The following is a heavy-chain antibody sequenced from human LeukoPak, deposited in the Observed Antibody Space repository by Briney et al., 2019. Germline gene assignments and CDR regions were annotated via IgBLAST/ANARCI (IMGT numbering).Heavy chain of an antibody. CDR3: ARSPDYSNYVHFFDY. V-gene: IGHV4-34*01. D-gene: IGHD4-4*01. Sequence: SETLSLTCTVSGGSISSYYWSWIRQPPGKGLEWIGEINHSGSTNYNPSLKSRVTISVDTSKNQFSLKLSSVTAADTAVYYCARSPDYSNYVHFFDYWGQGTLVTVSS. J-gene: IGHJ4*02. CDR1: GGSISSYY. CDR2: INHSGST.